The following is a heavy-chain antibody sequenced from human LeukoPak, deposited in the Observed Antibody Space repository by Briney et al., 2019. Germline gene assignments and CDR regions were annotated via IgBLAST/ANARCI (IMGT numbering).Heavy chain of an antibody. V-gene: IGHV4-59*08. CDR2: IYYSGST. CDR3: ARHSPSGIAVAGTIYGHENWFDP. CDR1: GGSISSYY. Sequence: SETLSLTCTVSGGSISSYYWSWIRQPPGKGLEWIGYIYYSGSTNYNPSLKSRVTISVDTSKNQFSLKLSSVTAADTAVYYCARHSPSGIAVAGTIYGHENWFDPWGQGTLVTVSS. D-gene: IGHD6-19*01. J-gene: IGHJ5*02.